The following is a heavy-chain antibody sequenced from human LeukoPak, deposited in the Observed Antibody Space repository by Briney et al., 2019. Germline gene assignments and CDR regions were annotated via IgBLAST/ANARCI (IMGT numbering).Heavy chain of an antibody. CDR1: GGSISSSSYY. D-gene: IGHD3-22*01. Sequence: SETLSLTCTVSGGSISSSSYYWGWIRQPPGKGLEWIGSIYYSGSTYYNPSLKSRVTISVDTSKNQFSLKLSSLAAADTAVYYCARLSSGIVVVIDYWGQGTLVTVSS. J-gene: IGHJ4*02. CDR3: ARLSSGIVVVIDY. V-gene: IGHV4-39*01. CDR2: IYYSGST.